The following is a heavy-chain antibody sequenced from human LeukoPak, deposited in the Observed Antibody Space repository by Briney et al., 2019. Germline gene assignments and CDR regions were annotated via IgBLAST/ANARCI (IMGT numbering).Heavy chain of an antibody. Sequence: SXKVSCKASGGTFISYAISWVRQAPGQGREWMGGIIPIFVTANYAQKFQASVTITTDESTSTAYMELSSLISEDTAVYYCAMGLYYYDSSGYYYVGFDYWGQGTLVTVSS. D-gene: IGHD3-22*01. CDR3: AMGLYYYDSSGYYYVGFDY. V-gene: IGHV1-69*05. CDR1: GGTFISYA. J-gene: IGHJ4*02. CDR2: IIPIFVTA.